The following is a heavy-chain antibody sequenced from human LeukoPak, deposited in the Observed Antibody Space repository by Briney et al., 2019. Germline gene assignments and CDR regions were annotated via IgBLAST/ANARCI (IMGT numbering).Heavy chain of an antibody. CDR3: ARRGDYYDAIAY. CDR1: EFTLSSYS. J-gene: IGHJ4*02. Sequence: GESLRLSCAASEFTLSSYSMNWVRQAPGKGLEWVSSINCSSSYIYYADSVKGRFTISRDNAKNSLCLQMNSLRAEDTAVDYCARRGDYYDAIAYWGQGTLVTVSS. V-gene: IGHV3-21*01. D-gene: IGHD3-22*01. CDR2: INCSSSYI.